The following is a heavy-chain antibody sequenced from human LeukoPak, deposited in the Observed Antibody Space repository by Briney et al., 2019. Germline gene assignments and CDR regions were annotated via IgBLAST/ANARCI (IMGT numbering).Heavy chain of an antibody. J-gene: IGHJ4*02. Sequence: GGSLRLSCAASGFTFSSYAMSWIRQAPGKGLEWVSAISGSGGSTYYADSVKGRFTISRDNSKNTLYLQMNSLRAEDTAVYYCAKDPGLEWLAFDYWGQGTLVTVSS. CDR3: AKDPGLEWLAFDY. V-gene: IGHV3-23*01. CDR1: GFTFSSYA. D-gene: IGHD6-19*01. CDR2: ISGSGGST.